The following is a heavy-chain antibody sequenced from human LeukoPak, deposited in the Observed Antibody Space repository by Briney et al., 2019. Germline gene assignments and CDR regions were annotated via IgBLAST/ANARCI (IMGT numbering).Heavy chain of an antibody. CDR2: IYYGGST. Sequence: SETLSLTCTVSGGSISSSSYYWGWIRQPPGKGLEWIGSIYYGGSTYYNPSLKSRVTISVDTSKNQFSLKLSSVTAADTAVYYCARATYSSSSPLDYWGQGTLVTVSS. CDR1: GGSISSSSYY. J-gene: IGHJ4*02. D-gene: IGHD6-6*01. V-gene: IGHV4-39*07. CDR3: ARATYSSSSPLDY.